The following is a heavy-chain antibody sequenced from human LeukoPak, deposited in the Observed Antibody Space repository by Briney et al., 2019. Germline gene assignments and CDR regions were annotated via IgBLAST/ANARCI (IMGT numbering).Heavy chain of an antibody. Sequence: GGSLRLSCVDSGFTFTNAWMSWVRQAPGKGLEWIGRIKSKTDGETTNYAEPVRGRFTISRDDSKSAVYLQMNSLKIEDTAVYYCTTDLGTYYHGSQRLIPIDYWGQGTLVTASS. CDR2: IKSKTDGETT. J-gene: IGHJ4*02. V-gene: IGHV3-15*01. CDR1: GFTFTNAW. CDR3: TTDLGTYYHGSQRLIPIDY. D-gene: IGHD3-10*01.